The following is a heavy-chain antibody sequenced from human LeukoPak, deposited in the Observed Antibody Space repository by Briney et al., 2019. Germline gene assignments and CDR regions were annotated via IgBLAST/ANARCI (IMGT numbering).Heavy chain of an antibody. CDR1: GFMFSSYW. CDR3: ARTRDNYYYMDV. D-gene: IGHD2-2*01. J-gene: IGHJ6*03. V-gene: IGHV3-7*01. CDR2: IKEDGSEK. Sequence: GGSLRLSCAASGFMFSSYWMSWVRQAPGKGLEWVANIKEDGSEKYYVDSVKGRFTISRDNAKNSLYLQMNSLRAEDTAVYYCARTRDNYYYMDVWGKGTTVTVSS.